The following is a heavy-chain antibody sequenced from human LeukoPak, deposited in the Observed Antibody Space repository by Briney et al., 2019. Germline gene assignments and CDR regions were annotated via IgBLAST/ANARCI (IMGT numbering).Heavy chain of an antibody. CDR2: IYYSGST. J-gene: IGHJ4*02. D-gene: IGHD3-3*01. V-gene: IGHV4-59*08. Sequence: PSENLSLTCTVSGGSISSYYWSWIRQPPGKGLEWIGYIYYSGSTNYNPSLKSRATISVDTSKNQFSLKLSSVTAADTAVYYCARMDWLGKLYYFDYWGQGTLVTVSS. CDR1: GGSISSYY. CDR3: ARMDWLGKLYYFDY.